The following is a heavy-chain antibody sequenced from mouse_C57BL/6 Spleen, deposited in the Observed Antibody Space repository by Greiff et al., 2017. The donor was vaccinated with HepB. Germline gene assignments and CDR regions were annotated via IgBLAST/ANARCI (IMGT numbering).Heavy chain of an antibody. V-gene: IGHV1-82*01. J-gene: IGHJ2*01. CDR2: IYPGDGDT. D-gene: IGHD2-5*01. CDR1: GYAFSSSW. Sequence: QVQLQQSGPELVKPGASVKISCKASGYAFSSSWMNWVKQRPGKGLEWIGRIYPGDGDTNYNGKFKGKATLTADKSSSTAYMQLSSLTSEDSAVYFCARSEYSNYLDYWGQGTTLTVSS. CDR3: ARSEYSNYLDY.